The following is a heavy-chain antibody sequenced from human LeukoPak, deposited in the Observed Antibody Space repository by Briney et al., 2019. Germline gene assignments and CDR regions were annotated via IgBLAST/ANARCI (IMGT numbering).Heavy chain of an antibody. CDR1: GFTFGSYA. D-gene: IGHD6-19*01. V-gene: IGHV3-23*01. CDR2: ITGSESST. Sequence: GGSLRLPCAASGFTFGSYAMTWVRQAPGKGLEWASVITGSESSTYYADSVRGRFTISRDNPKNTLYLQMNSLRADDTAVYYCAKHRGSGVAGTGGVESWGQGTLVTVSS. CDR3: AKHRGSGVAGTGGVES. J-gene: IGHJ4*02.